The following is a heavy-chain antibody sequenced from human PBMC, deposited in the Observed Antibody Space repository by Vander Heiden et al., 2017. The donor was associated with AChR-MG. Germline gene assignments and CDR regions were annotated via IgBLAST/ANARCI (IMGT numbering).Heavy chain of an antibody. Sequence: QVQLQESGPGLVKPSETLSLTCTVSGGSINTYYWTWIRQPPGKGLEWIGYIYYGGSTSYNPSLKSRVSISLDASKNKFSLRLRSVTAADTAVYFCARDLIPDSWGQGTLVTVSS. D-gene: IGHD2-21*01. J-gene: IGHJ4*02. V-gene: IGHV4-59*01. CDR3: ARDLIPDS. CDR1: GGSINTYY. CDR2: IYYGGST.